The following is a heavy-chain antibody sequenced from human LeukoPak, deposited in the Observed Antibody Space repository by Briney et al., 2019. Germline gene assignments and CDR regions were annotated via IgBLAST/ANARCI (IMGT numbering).Heavy chain of an antibody. Sequence: GGSLRLSCAASGFTFSNAYMNWVRQAPGEGLEWVGRVKGKADGGTTDYAAPAKGGFTISRDDSTQTLYLQMNSLKTEDTAVYYCATASTWTGIYWGQGTLVTVSS. D-gene: IGHD6-13*01. CDR3: ATASTWTGIY. CDR2: VKGKADGGTT. J-gene: IGHJ4*02. V-gene: IGHV3-15*01. CDR1: GFTFSNAY.